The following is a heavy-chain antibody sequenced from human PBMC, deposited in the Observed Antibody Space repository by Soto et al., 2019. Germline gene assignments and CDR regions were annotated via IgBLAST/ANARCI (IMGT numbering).Heavy chain of an antibody. CDR3: AKKEELMQTWIQLYDY. J-gene: IGHJ4*02. D-gene: IGHD5-18*01. Sequence: PGGSLRLSCAVSGFTFSSYAMSWVRQAPGKGLEWVSAIGGSGGTTYYADSVKGRFTISRDNSKSTLYLQMNSLRAEDTALYYCAKKEELMQTWIQLYDYWGQGTLVTVSS. V-gene: IGHV3-23*01. CDR1: GFTFSSYA. CDR2: IGGSGGTT.